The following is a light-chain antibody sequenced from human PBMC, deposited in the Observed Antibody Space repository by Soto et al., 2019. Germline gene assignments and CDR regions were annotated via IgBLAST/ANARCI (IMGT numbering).Light chain of an antibody. Sequence: DIQMTQSPSTLSGSVGDRVTITCRASQTISSWLAWYQQKPGKAPKLLIYKASTLKSGVPSRFSGSGSGTEFTLTTSSLQPDDFATYYFQHYNSYSEAFGQGTKVEL. CDR2: KAS. CDR3: QHYNSYSEA. V-gene: IGKV1-5*03. J-gene: IGKJ1*01. CDR1: QTISSW.